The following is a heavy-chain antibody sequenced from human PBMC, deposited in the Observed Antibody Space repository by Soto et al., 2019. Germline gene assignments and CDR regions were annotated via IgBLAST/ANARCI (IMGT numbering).Heavy chain of an antibody. CDR2: IYYSGST. CDR1: GGSISSGGYY. CDR3: AREGCYDSSGYRAFDY. Sequence: SETLSLTCTVSGGSISSGGYYWSWIRQHPGKGLEWIGYIYYSGSTYYNPSLKSRVTISVDTSKNQFSLKLSSVTAADTAVYYCAREGCYDSSGYRAFDYWGQGTLVTVSS. V-gene: IGHV4-31*03. D-gene: IGHD3-22*01. J-gene: IGHJ4*02.